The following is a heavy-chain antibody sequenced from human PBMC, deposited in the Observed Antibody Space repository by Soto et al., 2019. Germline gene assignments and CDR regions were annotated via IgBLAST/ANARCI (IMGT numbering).Heavy chain of an antibody. J-gene: IGHJ6*02. CDR2: KYYRYKWYN. D-gene: IGHD3-9*01. V-gene: IGHV6-1*01. Sequence: SQTLSLTCSISGDSVSSNSAAWNWIRQSPSRGIEWLGRKYYRYKWYNDYAVSVKSRITINPDTSKNQFSLQLNFVTPEDTAVYYCSRDLGILTGYSLYYYYGMDVWGQGTTVTVS. CDR3: SRDLGILTGYSLYYYYGMDV. CDR1: GDSVSSNSAA.